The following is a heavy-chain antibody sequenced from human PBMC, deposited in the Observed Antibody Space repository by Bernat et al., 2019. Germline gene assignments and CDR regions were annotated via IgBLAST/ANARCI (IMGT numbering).Heavy chain of an antibody. D-gene: IGHD1-26*01. CDR3: RGYTGGYIFDS. V-gene: IGHV4-39*01. Sequence: QLQLRESGPGLVKPSETLSLTCTVSGGSISSSGYYWGWIRQPPGKGLEWIGSVYYSGSTYYHPSLKSRVTISADTSKNPFSLKLRSVTAADTAVYYCRGYTGGYIFDSRGQGTLVSIPS. J-gene: IGHJ4*02. CDR2: VYYSGST. CDR1: GGSISSSGYY.